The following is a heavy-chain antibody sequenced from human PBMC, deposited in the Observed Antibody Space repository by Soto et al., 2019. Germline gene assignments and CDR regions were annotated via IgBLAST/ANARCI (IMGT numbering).Heavy chain of an antibody. CDR1: GGSISSSSYY. D-gene: IGHD3-10*01. V-gene: IGHV4-39*01. Sequence: SETLSLTCTVSGGSISSSSYYWGWIRQPPGKGLEWIGSIYYSGSTYYNPSLKSRVTISVDTSKNQFSLKLSSVTAADTAVYYCARSYYYGSGSPIPHDYWGQGTLVTVSS. CDR3: ARSYYYGSGSPIPHDY. CDR2: IYYSGST. J-gene: IGHJ4*02.